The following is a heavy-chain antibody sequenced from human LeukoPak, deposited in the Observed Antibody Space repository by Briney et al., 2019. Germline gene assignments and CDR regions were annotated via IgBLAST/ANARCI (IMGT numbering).Heavy chain of an antibody. Sequence: PGRSLRLSCAASGFTFSSYGMHWVRQAPGKGLEWVAVISNDGRNEYYADSVKGRFTISRDNSQNTLYLQINSLRAEDTAVYCCAKVFLTVTRPWGYFDYWGQGTLVTVSS. CDR3: AKVFLTVTRPWGYFDY. CDR1: GFTFSSYG. V-gene: IGHV3-30*18. D-gene: IGHD4-17*01. J-gene: IGHJ4*02. CDR2: ISNDGRNE.